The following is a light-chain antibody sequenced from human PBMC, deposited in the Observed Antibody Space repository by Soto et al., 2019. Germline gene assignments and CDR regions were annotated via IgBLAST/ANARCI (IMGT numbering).Light chain of an antibody. CDR2: EDS. Sequence: QSALTQPASVSGSPGQSITISCTGTSSDVGSYNLVSWYQQHPGKAPKFMIYEDSKRPSGVSNRFSGSKSGNTASLTISGLQAEVEADYYCCSYAGSSISVVFGGGTKLTVL. V-gene: IGLV2-23*01. CDR3: CSYAGSSISVV. J-gene: IGLJ2*01. CDR1: SSDVGSYNL.